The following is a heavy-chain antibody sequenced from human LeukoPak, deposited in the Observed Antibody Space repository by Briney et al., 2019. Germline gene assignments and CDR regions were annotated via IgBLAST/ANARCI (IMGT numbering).Heavy chain of an antibody. CDR1: GFTFSDYY. CDR2: ISSSGSTI. Sequence: GGSLRLSCAASGFTFSDYYMSWIRQAPGKGLEWVSYISSSGSTIYYADSVKGRFTISRDNAKNSLYLQMNSLRAEDTAVYYCAVSSYRTGGYYYYYGMDVWGKGTTVTVSS. J-gene: IGHJ6*04. D-gene: IGHD6-6*01. CDR3: AVSSYRTGGYYYYYGMDV. V-gene: IGHV3-11*01.